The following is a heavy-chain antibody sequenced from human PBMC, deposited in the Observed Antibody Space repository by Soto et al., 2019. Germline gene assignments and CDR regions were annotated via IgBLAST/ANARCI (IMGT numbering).Heavy chain of an antibody. CDR2: IYYSGST. CDR1: GGSSSSSNYY. CDR3: ASPTLGAFDI. D-gene: IGHD3-16*01. Sequence: LXLTCTVSGGSSSSSNYYWGWIRQPPGKGLEWIGSIYYSGSTAYNSSLKSRVTMSVDTSKNQLSLRLSSVTAADTAVYYCASPTLGAFDIWGQGTMVTASS. V-gene: IGHV4-39*01. J-gene: IGHJ3*02.